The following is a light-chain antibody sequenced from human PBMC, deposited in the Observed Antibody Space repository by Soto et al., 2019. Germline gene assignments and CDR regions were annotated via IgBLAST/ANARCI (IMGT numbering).Light chain of an antibody. V-gene: IGKV1-9*01. J-gene: IGKJ1*01. CDR1: QGIRSY. CDR3: QQYNNFRWT. CDR2: AAS. Sequence: IQLTQSPSSLSASVGDRVTITCRASQGIRSYLAWYQQKPGKAPKLLIYAASTLQSGVPSRFSGSGSGTDFTLTISSLQPEDVATYYCQQYNNFRWTCGQGTKVDIK.